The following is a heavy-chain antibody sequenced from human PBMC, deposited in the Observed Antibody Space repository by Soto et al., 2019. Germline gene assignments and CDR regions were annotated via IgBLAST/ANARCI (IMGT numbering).Heavy chain of an antibody. J-gene: IGHJ5*02. D-gene: IGHD3-16*01. CDR2: INAGNGNT. Sequence: QVQLVQSGAEVKKPGASVKVSCKASGYTFTSYAMHSVRQAPGQRLEWMGWINAGNGNTKYSQKFQGRVTITRDTSASTAYMELSSLRSEDTAVYYCARGYGGPIGWFDPWGQGTLVTVSS. CDR1: GYTFTSYA. V-gene: IGHV1-3*01. CDR3: ARGYGGPIGWFDP.